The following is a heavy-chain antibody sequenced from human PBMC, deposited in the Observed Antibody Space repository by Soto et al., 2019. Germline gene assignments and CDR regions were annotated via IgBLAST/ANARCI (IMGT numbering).Heavy chain of an antibody. J-gene: IGHJ4*02. CDR2: IYYSGST. V-gene: IGHV4-39*01. D-gene: IGHD5-12*01. Sequence: QLQLQESGPGLVKPSETLSLTCTVSGGSISSSSYYWGWIRQPPGKGLEWIGSIYYSGSTYYNPSLKSRVTIAVDTSKNQFSLKLSSVTAADTAVYYCARYHSGYEGLDYWGQGTLVTVSS. CDR1: GGSISSSSYY. CDR3: ARYHSGYEGLDY.